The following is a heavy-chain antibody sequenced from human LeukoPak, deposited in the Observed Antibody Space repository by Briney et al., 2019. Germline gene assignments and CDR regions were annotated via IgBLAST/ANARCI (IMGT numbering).Heavy chain of an antibody. CDR3: ARGLYYYGSGSPPVGY. D-gene: IGHD3-10*01. V-gene: IGHV3-30-3*01. CDR1: GFTFSSYA. Sequence: GGSLRLSCAASGFTFSSYAMHWVRQAPGKGLEWVAVISYDGSNKYYADSVKGRFTISRDNSKNTPYLQMNSLRAEDTAVYYCARGLYYYGSGSPPVGYWGQGTLVTVSS. CDR2: ISYDGSNK. J-gene: IGHJ4*02.